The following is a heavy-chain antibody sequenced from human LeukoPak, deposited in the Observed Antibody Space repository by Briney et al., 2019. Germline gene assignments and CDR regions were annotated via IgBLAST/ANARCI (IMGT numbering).Heavy chain of an antibody. Sequence: GGSLRLSCAASGFTFSSYAMHWVRKAPGKGLEWMAVISYDGSNKYYADSVKGRFTISRDNSKNTLYLQMNSLRAEDTAVYYCARDNAPYTTTASGLGLFDYWGQGTLVTVSS. CDR3: ARDNAPYTTTASGLGLFDY. J-gene: IGHJ4*02. CDR2: ISYDGSNK. CDR1: GFTFSSYA. V-gene: IGHV3-30*14. D-gene: IGHD2-2*02.